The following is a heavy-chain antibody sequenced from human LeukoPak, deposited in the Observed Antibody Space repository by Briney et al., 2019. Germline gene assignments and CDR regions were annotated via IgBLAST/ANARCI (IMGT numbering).Heavy chain of an antibody. J-gene: IGHJ4*02. CDR3: ARAIAAAGTGLARKFDY. D-gene: IGHD6-13*01. V-gene: IGHV4-38-2*02. CDR2: IYHSGST. Sequence: PSETLSLTCTVSGYSISSGYYWGWIRQPPGKGLEWIGSIYHSGSTYNNPSLKSRINISVDTSKNQFSLKLSSVTAADTAVYYCARAIAAAGTGLARKFDYWGQGTLVTVSS. CDR1: GYSISSGYY.